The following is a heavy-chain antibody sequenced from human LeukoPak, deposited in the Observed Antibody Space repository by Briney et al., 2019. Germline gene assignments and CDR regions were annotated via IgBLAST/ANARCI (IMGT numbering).Heavy chain of an antibody. J-gene: IGHJ4*02. V-gene: IGHV3-53*01. D-gene: IGHD3-22*01. Sequence: GGSLRLSCAASGFTVSSNYMSWVRQAPGKGLEWVSVIYSGGSTYYADSVKGRFTISRDDSKNTLYLQMNSLKTEDTAVYYCTTDLYYYDSSGYWYYFDYWGQGTLVTVSS. CDR3: TTDLYYYDSSGYWYYFDY. CDR2: IYSGGST. CDR1: GFTVSSNY.